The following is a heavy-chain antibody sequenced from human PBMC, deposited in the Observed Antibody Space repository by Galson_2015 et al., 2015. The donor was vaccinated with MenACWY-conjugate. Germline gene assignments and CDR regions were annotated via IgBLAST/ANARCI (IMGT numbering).Heavy chain of an antibody. Sequence: SVKVSCKASGYTFTSYGFSWVRQAPGQAREGIGWISAYNGNINYAQKFQGRVTMTTDTSTSTDYMELRSLRSDDTAVYYCARRSGWTNDAFDIWGQGTMVTVSS. V-gene: IGHV1-18*01. CDR3: ARRSGWTNDAFDI. CDR1: GYTFTSYG. J-gene: IGHJ3*02. CDR2: ISAYNGNI. D-gene: IGHD6-19*01.